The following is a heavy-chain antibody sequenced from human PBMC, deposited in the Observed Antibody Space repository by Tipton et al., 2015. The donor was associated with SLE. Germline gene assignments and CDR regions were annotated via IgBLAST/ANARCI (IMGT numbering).Heavy chain of an antibody. CDR3: ARDYSGVSPTLDL. CDR1: GFTFKIYT. Sequence: SLRLSCVASGFTFKIYTMNWVRQAPGKGLEWVSSISSSSTNIYYADSLKGRFTVSRDNAKNSLYLQMNSLRAEDTAVYYCARDYSGVSPTLDLWGQGTLVAVSS. D-gene: IGHD1-26*01. J-gene: IGHJ4*01. CDR2: ISSSSTNI. V-gene: IGHV3-21*03.